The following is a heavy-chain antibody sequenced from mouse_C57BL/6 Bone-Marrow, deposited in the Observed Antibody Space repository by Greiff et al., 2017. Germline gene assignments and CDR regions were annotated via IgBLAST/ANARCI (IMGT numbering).Heavy chain of an antibody. J-gene: IGHJ1*03. Sequence: QVQLQQSGAELVRPGASVTLSCKASGYTFTDYEMHWVKQTPVHGLEWIGAIDPETGGTAYNQKFKGKAILTADKSSSTAYMELRSLTSEDSAVYYCAIEPLWYFDVWGTGTTVTVSS. CDR3: AIEPLWYFDV. CDR2: IDPETGGT. V-gene: IGHV1-15*01. CDR1: GYTFTDYE.